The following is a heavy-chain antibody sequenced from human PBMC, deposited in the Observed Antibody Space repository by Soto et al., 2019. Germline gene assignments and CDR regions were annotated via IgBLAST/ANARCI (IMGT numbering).Heavy chain of an antibody. Sequence: EVQLLESGGGLVQRGGSLRLSCAASGFTFSSYAMNWVRQAPEKGLEWVSAISGSGGGTYYADSVKGRFTISRDNSKNTVYLQMNSLRAEDTAVYCAKARGGAGGLDVWGQGTTVTVSS. V-gene: IGHV3-23*01. CDR3: AKARGGAGGLDV. CDR1: GFTFSSYA. D-gene: IGHD6-19*01. CDR2: ISGSGGGT. J-gene: IGHJ6*02.